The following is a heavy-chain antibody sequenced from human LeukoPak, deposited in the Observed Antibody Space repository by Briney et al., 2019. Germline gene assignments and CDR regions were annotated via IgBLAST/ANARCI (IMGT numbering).Heavy chain of an antibody. CDR2: ISHSGRT. Sequence: SETLSLTCTVSAYSISSGSYWGCIRQPPGKGLEWIGSISHSGRTYYNPSLKSRVNISVDTSKNQFSLKLCSVTAAYTAVYYCARRASYGSSSGGFDSWGQGTLVTVSS. V-gene: IGHV4-38-2*02. CDR3: ARRASYGSSSGGFDS. J-gene: IGHJ4*02. CDR1: AYSISSGSY. D-gene: IGHD6-6*01.